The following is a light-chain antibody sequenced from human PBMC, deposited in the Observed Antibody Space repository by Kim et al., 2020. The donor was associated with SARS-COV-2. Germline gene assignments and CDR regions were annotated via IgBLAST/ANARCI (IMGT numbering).Light chain of an antibody. CDR1: QTINSNY. CDR3: QQYGISPMYS. CDR2: HAS. Sequence: PGERATLSCRASQTINSNYLAWYQQRPGQAPRLLIYHASTRATGIPARFSGSGSGTDFTLTISRLEPEDFAVYYCQQYGISPMYSFGPGTKL. V-gene: IGKV3-20*01. J-gene: IGKJ2*01.